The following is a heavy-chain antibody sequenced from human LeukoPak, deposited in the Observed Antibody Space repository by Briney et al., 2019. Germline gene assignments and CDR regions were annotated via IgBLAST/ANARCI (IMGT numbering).Heavy chain of an antibody. V-gene: IGHV3-7*01. CDR1: GFNFSDYW. D-gene: IGHD2-2*01. J-gene: IGHJ4*02. CDR2: IKEDGSEK. Sequence: AGSLRLSCTASGFNFSDYWMSWVRQAPGKGLEWVGNIKEDGSEKYYMDSVRGRFTISRDNAKNSLYLQMNSLRAEDTAVYYCARFLMPWGQGTLVTVSS. CDR3: ARFLMP.